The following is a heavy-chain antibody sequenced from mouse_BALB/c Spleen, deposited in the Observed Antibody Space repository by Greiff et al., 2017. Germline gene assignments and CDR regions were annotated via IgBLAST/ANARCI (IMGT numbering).Heavy chain of an antibody. CDR1: GYTFTSYW. J-gene: IGHJ3*01. V-gene: IGHV1-7*01. Sequence: QVQLQQSGAELAKPGASVKMSCKASGYTFTSYWMHWVKQRPGQGLEWIGYINPSTGYTEYNQKFKDKATLTADKSSSTAYMQLSSLTSEDSAVYYCAILRLIAYWGQGTLVTVSA. CDR3: AILRLIAY. D-gene: IGHD1-2*01. CDR2: INPSTGYT.